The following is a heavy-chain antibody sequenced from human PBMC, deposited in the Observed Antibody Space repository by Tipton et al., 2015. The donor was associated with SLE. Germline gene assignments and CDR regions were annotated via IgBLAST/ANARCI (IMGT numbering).Heavy chain of an antibody. CDR3: ARVRLRELGYYFDY. J-gene: IGHJ4*02. Sequence: TLSLTCTVSGGSISSNSYYWGWFRQPPGNGLEWIGNIYYSGSTYYNPSLKRRVTISVDTSKNQFSLKLSSVTAADTAVYYCARVRLRELGYYFDYWGQGTLVTVSS. CDR1: GGSISSNSYY. D-gene: IGHD3-16*01. V-gene: IGHV4-39*07. CDR2: IYYSGST.